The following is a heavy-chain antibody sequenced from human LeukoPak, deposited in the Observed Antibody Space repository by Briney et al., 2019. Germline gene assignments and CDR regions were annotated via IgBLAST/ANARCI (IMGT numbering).Heavy chain of an antibody. V-gene: IGHV3-48*03. Sequence: GGSLRLSCAASGFTFSSYEMNWVRQAPGKGLEWVPYISSSGSTIYYADSVKGRFTISRDNAKNSLYLQMNSLRAEDTAVYYCARDLTAMAGSAIDYWGQGTLVTVSS. CDR1: GFTFSSYE. CDR3: ARDLTAMAGSAIDY. J-gene: IGHJ4*02. CDR2: ISSSGSTI. D-gene: IGHD5-18*01.